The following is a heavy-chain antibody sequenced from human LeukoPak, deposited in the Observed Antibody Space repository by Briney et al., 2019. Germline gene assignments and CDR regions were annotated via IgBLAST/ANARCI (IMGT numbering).Heavy chain of an antibody. V-gene: IGHV3-23*01. Sequence: GGSLRLSCVASGFTFSSDGMSWVRQAPGKGLEWVSSIGATGIGTFYADSVKGRFTLSRDNSKNMLFLQMNSLRAEDTALYFCVRGARSSLIDYWGLGALVTVSS. D-gene: IGHD5/OR15-5a*01. CDR3: VRGARSSLIDY. CDR2: IGATGIGT. CDR1: GFTFSSDG. J-gene: IGHJ4*02.